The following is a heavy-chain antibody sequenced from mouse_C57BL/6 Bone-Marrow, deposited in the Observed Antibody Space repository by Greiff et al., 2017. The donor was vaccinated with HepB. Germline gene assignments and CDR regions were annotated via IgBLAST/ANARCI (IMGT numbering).Heavy chain of an antibody. CDR2: IHPNSGST. CDR1: GYTFTSYW. V-gene: IGHV1-64*01. CDR3: VYYGSSYDY. J-gene: IGHJ4*01. D-gene: IGHD1-1*01. Sequence: VQLKQPGAELVKPGASVKLSCKASGYTFTSYWMHWVKQRPGQGLEWIGMIHPNSGSTNYNEKFKSKATLTVDKSSSTAYMQLSSLTSEDSAVYYCVYYGSSYDYWGQGTSVTVSS.